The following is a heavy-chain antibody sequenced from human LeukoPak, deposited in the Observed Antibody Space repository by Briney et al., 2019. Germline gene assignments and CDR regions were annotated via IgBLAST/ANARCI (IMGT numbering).Heavy chain of an antibody. CDR1: GFTFSSYA. V-gene: IGHV3-21*06. Sequence: GGSLRLSCAASGFTFSSYAMHWVRQAPGKGLEWVSAISSSSSFIYYADSVRGRFTISRDNAKNSLYLQMNSLRAEDTAVYFCARGWARTGYCTSTNCPDAFDLWGQGTMLTVSS. CDR3: ARGWARTGYCTSTNCPDAFDL. J-gene: IGHJ3*01. CDR2: ISSSSSFI. D-gene: IGHD2-2*01.